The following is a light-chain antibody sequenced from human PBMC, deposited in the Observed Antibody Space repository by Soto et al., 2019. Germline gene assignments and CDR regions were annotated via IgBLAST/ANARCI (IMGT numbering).Light chain of an antibody. Sequence: QSVLTQPASVSGSPGQSFTIPCTGSRSDVVGYHYVSWYQQYPGKAPNFVISAVSNRPSGVSHRFSGSKSGNTASLTISGLQAEDEADYYCCSYTGTTTPLFGGGTKLTVL. V-gene: IGLV2-14*01. CDR1: RSDVVGYHY. CDR3: CSYTGTTTPL. J-gene: IGLJ2*01. CDR2: AVS.